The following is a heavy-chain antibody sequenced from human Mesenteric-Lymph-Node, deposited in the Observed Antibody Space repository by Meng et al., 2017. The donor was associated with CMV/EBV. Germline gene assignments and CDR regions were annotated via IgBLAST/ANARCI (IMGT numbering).Heavy chain of an antibody. CDR2: IIPILGIA. D-gene: IGHD6-13*01. J-gene: IGHJ5*02. CDR1: GGTFSSYT. CDR3: AGGIAAAGSRWFDP. Sequence: QVNLVQSGAEVDKPGLSVEVSCKASGGTFSSYTISWVRQAPGQGLEWMGRIIPILGIANYAQKFQGRVTITADKSTSTAYMELSSLRSEDTAVYYCAGGIAAAGSRWFDPWGQGTLVTVSS. V-gene: IGHV1-69*02.